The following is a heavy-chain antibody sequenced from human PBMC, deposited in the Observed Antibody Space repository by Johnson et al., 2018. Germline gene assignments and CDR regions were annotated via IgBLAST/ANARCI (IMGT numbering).Heavy chain of an antibody. V-gene: IGHV3-7*01. CDR3: AGTGIYYYYSMDG. Sequence: VQLVESGGGLVQPGGSLRLSCAASGFTFSSYWMTWVRQAPGKGLEWVANIKQDGSEKGYVDSVQGRFTIPRDNAKSSRNLQMKSLGAEDTAGYYWAGTGIYYYYSMDGWGKGTTVTVSS. J-gene: IGHJ6*03. CDR1: GFTFSSYW. D-gene: IGHD3-10*01. CDR2: IKQDGSEK.